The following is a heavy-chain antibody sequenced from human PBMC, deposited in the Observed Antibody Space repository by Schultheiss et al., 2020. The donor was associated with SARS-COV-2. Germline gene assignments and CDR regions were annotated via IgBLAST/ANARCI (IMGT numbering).Heavy chain of an antibody. CDR1: GGSFSGYY. D-gene: IGHD3-10*01. CDR2: INHSGST. CDR3: AREFVLLWFGEAAFDI. V-gene: IGHV4-34*01. J-gene: IGHJ3*02. Sequence: SETLSLTCAVYGGSFSGYYWSWIRQPPGKGLEWIGEINHSGSTNYNPSLKSRVTISVDTSKNQFSLKLSSVTAADTAVYYCAREFVLLWFGEAAFDIWGQGTMVTVSS.